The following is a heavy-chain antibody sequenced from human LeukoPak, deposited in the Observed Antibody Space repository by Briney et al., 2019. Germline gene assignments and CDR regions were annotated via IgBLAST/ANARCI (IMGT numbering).Heavy chain of an antibody. CDR2: ICTSGST. CDR3: ARLSGSYSDFDY. CDR1: GGSISSGSYY. Sequence: SQTLSLTCTVSGGSISSGSYYWSWIRQPAGKGLEWIGRICTSGSTNYNPSLKSRVTISVDTSKNQFSLKLSSVTAADTAVYYCARLSGSYSDFDYWGQGTLVTVSS. V-gene: IGHV4-61*02. J-gene: IGHJ4*02. D-gene: IGHD1-26*01.